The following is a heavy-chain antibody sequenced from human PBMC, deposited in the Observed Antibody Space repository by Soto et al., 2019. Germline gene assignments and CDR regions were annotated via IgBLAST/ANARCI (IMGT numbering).Heavy chain of an antibody. Sequence: ASVKVSCKASGYTFTSLALHWMRQAPGQSLEWMGWINTDSGKTKYSQNFQGRVTFTSETSATTAYMELSSLRSEDTAMYYCARGGDRYGSEFRYLGYWGQGNLVNVPS. CDR3: ARGGDRYGSEFRYLGY. CDR1: GYTFTSLA. D-gene: IGHD3-10*01. CDR2: INTDSGKT. V-gene: IGHV1-3*04. J-gene: IGHJ4*02.